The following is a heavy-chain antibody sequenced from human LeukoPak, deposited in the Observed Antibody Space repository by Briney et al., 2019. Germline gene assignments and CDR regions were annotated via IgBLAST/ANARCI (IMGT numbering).Heavy chain of an antibody. CDR1: GYSISSGYY. V-gene: IGHV4-38-2*02. D-gene: IGHD3-16*02. J-gene: IGHJ4*02. Sequence: SETLSLTCNVSGYSISSGYYWGWIRQPPGKGLEWIGNIYHSGSTYYNPSLKSRVTISVDTSKNQFSLKLSSVTAADTAVYYCASPPYDYVWGSYRQGEAYYFDYWGQGTLVTVSS. CDR2: IYHSGST. CDR3: ASPPYDYVWGSYRQGEAYYFDY.